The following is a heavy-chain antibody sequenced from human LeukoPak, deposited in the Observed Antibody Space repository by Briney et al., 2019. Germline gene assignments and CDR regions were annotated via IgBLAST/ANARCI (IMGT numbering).Heavy chain of an antibody. V-gene: IGHV4-61*02. CDR3: ARGVYSGSYYYFDY. J-gene: IGHJ4*02. D-gene: IGHD1-26*01. CDR2: IYTSGST. Sequence: PSQTLSLTCTVSGGSISSGSYYGSWIRQPAGKGLEWIGRIYTSGSTNYNPSLKSRVTISVDTSKNQFSLKLSSVTAADTAVYYCARGVYSGSYYYFDYWGQGTLVTVSS. CDR1: GGSISSGSYY.